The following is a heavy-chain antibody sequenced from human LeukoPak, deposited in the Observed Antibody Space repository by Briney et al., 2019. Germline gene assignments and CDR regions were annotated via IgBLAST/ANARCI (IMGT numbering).Heavy chain of an antibody. D-gene: IGHD5-12*01. CDR3: ARAPYGGSGYALDY. Sequence: GGSLRLSCTGSGFSFRDHSMSWVRQAPGKGLEWVANIKQDGSDKYYVDSVKGRFTISKDNAKNSLYLQMNSLRAEDTAVYYCARAPYGGSGYALDYWGQGTLVTVSS. CDR1: GFSFRDHS. CDR2: IKQDGSDK. V-gene: IGHV3-7*01. J-gene: IGHJ4*02.